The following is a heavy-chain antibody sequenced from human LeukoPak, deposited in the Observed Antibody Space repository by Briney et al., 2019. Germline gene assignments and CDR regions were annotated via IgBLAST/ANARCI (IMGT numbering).Heavy chain of an antibody. CDR3: ARGSYLGSRGDY. J-gene: IGHJ4*02. CDR1: GYTFTSYG. D-gene: IGHD7-27*01. Sequence: ASVKASCKASGYTFTSYGISWVRQAPGQGLEWMGWISAYNGNTTYAQKLQGRVTMTTDTSTSTAYMELRSLRSDDTAVYYCARGSYLGSRGDYWGQGTLVTVSS. V-gene: IGHV1-18*01. CDR2: ISAYNGNT.